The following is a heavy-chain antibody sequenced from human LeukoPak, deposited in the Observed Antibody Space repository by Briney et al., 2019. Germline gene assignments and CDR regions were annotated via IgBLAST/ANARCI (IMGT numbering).Heavy chain of an antibody. CDR2: ISSSSSYI. CDR3: ARDLATHGSGSYGMDV. D-gene: IGHD3-10*01. Sequence: GSLRLSCAASGFTFTTYTMNWVRQAPGKGLEWVSCISSSSSYIYYAGSVKGRFTISRDNAKNSLYLQMNSLRAEDTAVYYCARDLATHGSGSYGMDVWGQGTTVTVSS. J-gene: IGHJ6*02. V-gene: IGHV3-21*01. CDR1: GFTFTTYT.